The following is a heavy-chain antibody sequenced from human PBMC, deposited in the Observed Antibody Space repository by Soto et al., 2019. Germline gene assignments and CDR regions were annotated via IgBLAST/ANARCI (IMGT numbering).Heavy chain of an antibody. D-gene: IGHD5-12*01. CDR3: ARMGDGYNYYFDY. V-gene: IGHV2-26*01. J-gene: IGHJ4*02. CDR2: IFSNDEK. CDR1: ARMG. Sequence: ARMGVSWIRQPPGKALEWLAHIFSNDEKSYSTSLKSRLTISKDTSKSQVVLTMTNMDPVDTATYYCARMGDGYNYYFDYWGQGTLVTVSS.